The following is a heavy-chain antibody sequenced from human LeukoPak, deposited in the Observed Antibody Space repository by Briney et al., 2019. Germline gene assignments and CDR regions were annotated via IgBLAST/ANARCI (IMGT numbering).Heavy chain of an antibody. CDR3: ARDLRVVTLFDY. CDR1: GFTFNAFG. Sequence: GGSLRLSCAASGFTFNAFGMNWVRQAPGKGLEWVSYIGTTSGAIYYADSVKGRFTISRDNAKNSLYLQMNSLRAEDTAVYYCARDLRVVTLFDYWGQGTLVTVSS. J-gene: IGHJ4*02. CDR2: IGTTSGAI. D-gene: IGHD4-23*01. V-gene: IGHV3-48*01.